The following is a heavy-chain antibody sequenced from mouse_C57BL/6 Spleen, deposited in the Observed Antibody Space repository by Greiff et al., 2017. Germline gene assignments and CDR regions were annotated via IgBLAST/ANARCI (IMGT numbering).Heavy chain of an antibody. J-gene: IGHJ4*01. Sequence: VTLVASGGGLVKPGGSLKLSCAASGFTFSDYGMHWVRQAPEKGLEWVAYISSGSSTIYYADTVRGRFTISGDNAKNTLFLQMTSLRSEDTAMYYCARPLYYYGSSYRYAMDYWGQGTSVTVSS. D-gene: IGHD1-1*01. CDR2: ISSGSSTI. V-gene: IGHV5-17*01. CDR1: GFTFSDYG. CDR3: ARPLYYYGSSYRYAMDY.